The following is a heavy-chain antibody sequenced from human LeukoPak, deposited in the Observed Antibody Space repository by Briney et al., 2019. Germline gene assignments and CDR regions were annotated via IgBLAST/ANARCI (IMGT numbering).Heavy chain of an antibody. V-gene: IGHV4-4*07. D-gene: IGHD6-6*01. CDR2: IYTSGST. J-gene: IGHJ6*03. CDR1: GGSISSYY. CDR3: ARGLPDTSSSFIVYFYYYMDV. Sequence: PSETLSLTCTVSGGSISSYYWSWIRQPAGKGLEWIGLIYTSGSTNYNPSLKSRVTMSVDTSKNQFSLKLSSVTAADTAVYYCARGLPDTSSSFIVYFYYYMDVWGKGTTVTVSS.